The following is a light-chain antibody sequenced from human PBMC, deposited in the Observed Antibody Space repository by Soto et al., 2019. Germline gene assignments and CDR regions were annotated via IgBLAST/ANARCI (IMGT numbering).Light chain of an antibody. CDR1: SSNIGNNH. CDR2: ENN. V-gene: IGLV1-51*02. Sequence: QSVLTQPPSASAAPGQRVTISCSGSSSNIGNNHVSWYQLLPGAAPRFLISENNRRPSGIPDRFSGSKSGTSATLGITGLQTGDDADYFCGSWDSSRSAVVFGGGTKLTVL. CDR3: GSWDSSRSAVV. J-gene: IGLJ2*01.